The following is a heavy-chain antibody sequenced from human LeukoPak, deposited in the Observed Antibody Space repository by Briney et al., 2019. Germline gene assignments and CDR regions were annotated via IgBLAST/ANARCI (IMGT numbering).Heavy chain of an antibody. V-gene: IGHV4-34*01. Sequence: PSETLSLTCAVYGGSFSGYYWSWIRQPPGKGLEWIGEINHSGSTDYNASLKSRITISVDTSKNQFSLKLSSVTAADTAVYYCARSIAARLRYYYYGMDVWGQGTTVTVSS. CDR2: INHSGST. CDR1: GGSFSGYY. J-gene: IGHJ6*02. D-gene: IGHD6-6*01. CDR3: ARSIAARLRYYYYGMDV.